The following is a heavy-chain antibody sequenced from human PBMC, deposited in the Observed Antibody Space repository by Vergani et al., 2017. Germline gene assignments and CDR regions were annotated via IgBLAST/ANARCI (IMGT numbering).Heavy chain of an antibody. V-gene: IGHV4-59*01. D-gene: IGHD3-16*01. Sequence: QVQLQESGPGLVKPSETLSLTCTVSGGSITNNFWSWIRRPPGKGLEWIGYIHHSGATNSKSSLRSRVSISIDTSKSSFSLRLSSVTTADTAMYYCARDTFHFDSENYDDVLDSWGQGTMVIVSS. J-gene: IGHJ3*02. CDR2: IHHSGAT. CDR3: ARDTFHFDSENYDDVLDS. CDR1: GGSITNNF.